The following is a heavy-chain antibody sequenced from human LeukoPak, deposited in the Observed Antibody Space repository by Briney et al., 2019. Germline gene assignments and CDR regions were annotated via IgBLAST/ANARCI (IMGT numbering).Heavy chain of an antibody. CDR2: IAPSDSYT. D-gene: IGHD6-19*01. CDR3: ARHPSYTSGWPLDY. Sequence: GEPLNFSCKGSGSRFTTYWSSGVRKMPGKGLEWMERIAPSDSYTNYSPSFQGHVTISADKSISTAYLQWSSLKASDTAMYYCARHPSYTSGWPLDYWGQGTLVTVSS. V-gene: IGHV5-10-1*01. J-gene: IGHJ4*02. CDR1: GSRFTTYW.